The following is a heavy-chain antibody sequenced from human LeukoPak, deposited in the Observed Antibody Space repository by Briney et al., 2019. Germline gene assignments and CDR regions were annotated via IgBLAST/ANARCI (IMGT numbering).Heavy chain of an antibody. V-gene: IGHV3-53*04. CDR2: IYSGGST. D-gene: IGHD6-13*01. CDR1: GFTVSSNY. J-gene: IGHJ6*02. Sequence: GGSLRLSCAASGFTVSSNYMSWVRQAPGKGLEWVSVIYSGGSTYYADSVKGRFTISRHNSKNTLYLQMSSLRAEDTAVYYCARGEEASRIAAAGDYYGMDVWGQGTTVTVSS. CDR3: ARGEEASRIAAAGDYYGMDV.